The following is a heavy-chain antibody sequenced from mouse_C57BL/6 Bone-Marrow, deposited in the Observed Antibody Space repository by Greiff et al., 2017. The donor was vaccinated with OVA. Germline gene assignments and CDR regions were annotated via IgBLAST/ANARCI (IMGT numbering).Heavy chain of an antibody. CDR3: ARDQGYLDY. Sequence: DVKLVESEGGLVQPGSSMKLSCTASGFTFSDYYMAWVRQVPEKGLEWVANINYDGSSTYYLDSLKSRFIISRDNAKNILYLQMSSLKSEDTATYYCARDQGYLDYWGQGTTLTVSS. D-gene: IGHD3-2*02. CDR1: GFTFSDYY. J-gene: IGHJ2*01. CDR2: INYDGSST. V-gene: IGHV5-16*01.